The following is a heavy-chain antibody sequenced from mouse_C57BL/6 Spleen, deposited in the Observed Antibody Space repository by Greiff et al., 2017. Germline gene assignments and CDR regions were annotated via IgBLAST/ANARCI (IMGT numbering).Heavy chain of an antibody. Sequence: QVQLQQPGAELVKPGASVKLSCKASGYTFTSYWMQWVKQRPGQGLEWIGEIDPSDSYTNYNQKFKGKATLTIDTASSTAYMQLISLTSEDSAVYYCARRSYYDYVDYWGQGTTLTVSS. V-gene: IGHV1-50*01. J-gene: IGHJ2*01. CDR1: GYTFTSYW. D-gene: IGHD2-4*01. CDR2: IDPSDSYT. CDR3: ARRSYYDYVDY.